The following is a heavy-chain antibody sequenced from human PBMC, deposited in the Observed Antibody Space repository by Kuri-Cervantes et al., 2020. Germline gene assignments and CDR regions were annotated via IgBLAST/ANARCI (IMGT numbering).Heavy chain of an antibody. CDR2: IIPIFGTA. D-gene: IGHD4-17*01. CDR3: ARVPVTDYYGMDV. V-gene: IGHV1-69*06. CDR1: GGTFSSYA. J-gene: IGHJ6*02. Sequence: SVKVSCKASGGTFSSYAISWVRQAPGQGLEWMGGIIPIFGTANYAQKFQGRVTMTEDTSTDTAYMELSSLRSEDTAVYYCARVPVTDYYGMDVWGQGTTVTVSS.